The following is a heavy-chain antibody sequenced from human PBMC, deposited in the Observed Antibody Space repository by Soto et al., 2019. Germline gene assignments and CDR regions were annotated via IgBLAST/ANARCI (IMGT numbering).Heavy chain of an antibody. D-gene: IGHD3-16*01. J-gene: IGHJ3*02. CDR2: IKQDGSEK. CDR1: GFTFSSYW. V-gene: IGHV3-7*01. CDR3: ARAGSKDYDYIWGSYEGRDAFDI. Sequence: GSLRLSCAASGFTFSSYWMSWVRQAPGKGLEWVANIKQDGSEKYYVDSVKGRFTISRDNAKNSLYLQMNSLRAEDTAVYYCARAGSKDYDYIWGSYEGRDAFDIWGQGTMVTVSS.